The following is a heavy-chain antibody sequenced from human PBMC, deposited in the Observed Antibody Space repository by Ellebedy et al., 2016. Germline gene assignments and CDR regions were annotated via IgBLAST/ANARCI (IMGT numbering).Heavy chain of an antibody. J-gene: IGHJ4*02. D-gene: IGHD5-18*01. CDR2: IYYSGST. V-gene: IGHV4-59*01. Sequence: GSLRLSCTVSGGSISSYYWSWIRQPPGKGLEWIGYIYYSGSTNYNPSLKSRVTISVDTSKNQFSLKLSSVTAADTAVYYCASTGYSYGFGNYFDYWGQGTLVTVSS. CDR3: ASTGYSYGFGNYFDY. CDR1: GGSISSYY.